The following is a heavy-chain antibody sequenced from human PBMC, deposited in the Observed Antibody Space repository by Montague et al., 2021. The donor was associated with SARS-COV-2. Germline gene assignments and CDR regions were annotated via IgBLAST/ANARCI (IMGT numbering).Heavy chain of an antibody. CDR3: ATGEGNYGWRYYFDY. CDR1: GDSARTNY. D-gene: IGHD3-10*01. CDR2: VDNSDST. Sequence: SQTLSLTCTVSGDSARTNYWTRIRQPPGKGFEWIGYVDNSDSTNYNASLMSRVTISVDTSKKQFSLKLNSVSAADTAVYYCATGEGNYGWRYYFDYWGRGTLVTVSS. V-gene: IGHV4-59*02. J-gene: IGHJ4*02.